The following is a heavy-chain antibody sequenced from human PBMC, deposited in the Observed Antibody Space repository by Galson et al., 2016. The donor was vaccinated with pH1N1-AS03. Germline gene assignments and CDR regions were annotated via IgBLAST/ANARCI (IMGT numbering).Heavy chain of an antibody. Sequence: SLRLSCAASGFPFTNNGMHWVRQAPGKGLEWVAFVRYDGNIAYNVDSVKGRFTIFKGNSKSTLYLQMTSLTPEDTALYFCAKGGGLPGTYYYSLDVWGQGTMVTVSS. D-gene: IGHD1-26*01. J-gene: IGHJ6*02. V-gene: IGHV3-30*02. CDR1: GFPFTNNG. CDR3: AKGGGLPGTYYYSLDV. CDR2: VRYDGNIA.